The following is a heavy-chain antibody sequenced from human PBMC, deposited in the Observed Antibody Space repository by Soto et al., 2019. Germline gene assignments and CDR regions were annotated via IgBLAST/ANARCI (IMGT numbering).Heavy chain of an antibody. V-gene: IGHV4-31*03. Sequence: QVQLQESGPGLVKPSETLSLTCSVSGAPIRNSGYYWSWIRQHPGKGLEWIGNIDYTGTTHYNTSLRSRVTISVDTSNTQYSLKLSSVTAADTAVYCWARCPSWSAPGRWGQGTLVAVSS. CDR1: GAPIRNSGYY. CDR2: IDYTGTT. D-gene: IGHD3-10*01. CDR3: ARCPSWSAPGR. J-gene: IGHJ4*02.